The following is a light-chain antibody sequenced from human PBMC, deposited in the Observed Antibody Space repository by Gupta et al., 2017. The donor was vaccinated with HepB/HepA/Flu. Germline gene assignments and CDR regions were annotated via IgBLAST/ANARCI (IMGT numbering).Light chain of an antibody. Sequence: SALTQPPPASRSPGQSVTISSARTSSDVGGYNYISWYHQHPDKAHKLMIYDVDKRTAGVPDHFSGSKSDDTASLTVSRLQAEDEEDYYCSSCACANIWVFGGGTKVTVL. J-gene: IGLJ3*02. CDR1: SSDVGGYNY. CDR3: SSCACANIWV. V-gene: IGLV2-8*01. CDR2: DVD.